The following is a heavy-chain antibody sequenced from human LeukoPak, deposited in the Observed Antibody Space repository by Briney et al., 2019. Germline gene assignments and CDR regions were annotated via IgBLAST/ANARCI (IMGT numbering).Heavy chain of an antibody. CDR3: ASYFHYGDYASLWY. CDR1: GFTFNTYA. Sequence: GGSLRLSCAASGFTFNTYAMSWVRQAPGKGLEWVSSISENGESTYYADSVKGRFTISRDNSRNTLYLQMNSLRAEDTAVYYCASYFHYGDYASLWYWGQGTLVIVSS. D-gene: IGHD4-17*01. J-gene: IGHJ4*02. CDR2: ISENGEST. V-gene: IGHV3-23*01.